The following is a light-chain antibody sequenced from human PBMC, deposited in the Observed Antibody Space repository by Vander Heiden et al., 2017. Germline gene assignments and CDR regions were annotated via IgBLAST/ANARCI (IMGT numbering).Light chain of an antibody. Sequence: DIQRTQSPSSLSASVGDRVTITCRASQSISSYLNWYQQKPGKAPKLLIYAASSLQSGVPSRFSGSGSGTDFTLTISSLQPEDFATYYCQQSYSTLLTFGPGTKVDIK. V-gene: IGKV1-39*01. CDR1: QSISSY. J-gene: IGKJ3*01. CDR2: AAS. CDR3: QQSYSTLLT.